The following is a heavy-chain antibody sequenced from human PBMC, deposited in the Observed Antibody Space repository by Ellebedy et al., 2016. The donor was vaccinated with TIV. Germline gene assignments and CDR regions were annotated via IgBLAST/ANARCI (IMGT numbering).Heavy chain of an antibody. Sequence: SETLSLXCAVSGGSISSGGYSWSWIRQPPGKGLEWIGYIYHSGSTYYNPSLKSRVTISVDRSKNQFSLKLSSVTAADTAVYYCARGIYDILRFDPWGQGTLVTVSS. CDR3: ARGIYDILRFDP. V-gene: IGHV4-30-2*01. CDR1: GGSISSGGYS. J-gene: IGHJ5*02. D-gene: IGHD3-9*01. CDR2: IYHSGST.